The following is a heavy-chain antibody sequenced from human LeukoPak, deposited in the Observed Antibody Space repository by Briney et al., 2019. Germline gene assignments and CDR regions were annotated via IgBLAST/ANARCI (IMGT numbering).Heavy chain of an antibody. Sequence: GGSLRLSCAASGFTFSNAWMSWVRQAPGKGLEWVGRIKSKTDGGTTDYAAPVKGRFTISRDDSKNTLYLQMNSLKTEDTAVYYCTPPPYYYDSSGYSRGWGQGTLVTVSS. J-gene: IGHJ4*02. CDR3: TPPPYYYDSSGYSRG. V-gene: IGHV3-15*01. CDR1: GFTFSNAW. CDR2: IKSKTDGGTT. D-gene: IGHD3-22*01.